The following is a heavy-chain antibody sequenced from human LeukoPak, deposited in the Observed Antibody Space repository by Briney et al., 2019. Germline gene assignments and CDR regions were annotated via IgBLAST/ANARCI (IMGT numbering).Heavy chain of an antibody. CDR3: ASYLRGSYFDY. D-gene: IGHD3-16*01. CDR2: IYHSGST. Sequence: PSETLSLTCIVSGXSISSSDYYWGWIRQPPGRGLEWIATIYHSGSTYYNPSLKSRVTISVDTFKNQFSLRLSSVTAADTAVYYCASYLRGSYFDYWGQGTLVTVSS. CDR1: GXSISSSDYY. V-gene: IGHV4-39*01. J-gene: IGHJ4*02.